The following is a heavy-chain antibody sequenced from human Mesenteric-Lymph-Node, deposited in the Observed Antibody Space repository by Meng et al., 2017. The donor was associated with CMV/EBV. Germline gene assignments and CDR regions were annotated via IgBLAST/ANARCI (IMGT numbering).Heavy chain of an antibody. Sequence: SETLSLTCAVYGGSFSGYYWSWIRHPPGKGLEWVGEINHSGSTNYNPSLKSRVTISVDTSKNQFSLKLSSVTAADAAVYYCARAAAAGTRFDYWGQGTLVTVSS. V-gene: IGHV4-34*01. J-gene: IGHJ4*02. D-gene: IGHD6-13*01. CDR3: ARAAAAGTRFDY. CDR1: GGSFSGYY. CDR2: INHSGST.